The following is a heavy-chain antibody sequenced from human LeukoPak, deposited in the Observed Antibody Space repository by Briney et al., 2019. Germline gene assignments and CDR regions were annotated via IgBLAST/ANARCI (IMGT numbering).Heavy chain of an antibody. J-gene: IGHJ3*02. Sequence: ASVKVSCKASGYTFTDYGISWVRQAPGQGLEWMGWISGYNGNTNSAQNLQGRVTLTTDTSSRTAYMEVTSLTSDDTAMYYCARGGILASFDIWGQGTLVTVSS. D-gene: IGHD3-16*02. V-gene: IGHV1-18*01. CDR3: ARGGILASFDI. CDR1: GYTFTDYG. CDR2: ISGYNGNT.